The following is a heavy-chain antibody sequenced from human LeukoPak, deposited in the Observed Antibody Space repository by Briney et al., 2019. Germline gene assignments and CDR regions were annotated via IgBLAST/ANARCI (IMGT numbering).Heavy chain of an antibody. J-gene: IGHJ4*02. CDR1: GFTFSTYS. Sequence: GGSLRLSCAASGFTFSTYSMNWVRQAPGRGLEWVSSISSSSSYIYYADSVKGRFTISRDNAKNSLYLQMNSLRAEDTALYYCARIISSNWYAGDWGQGTLVAVSS. CDR2: ISSSSSYI. D-gene: IGHD6-13*01. V-gene: IGHV3-21*01. CDR3: ARIISSNWYAGD.